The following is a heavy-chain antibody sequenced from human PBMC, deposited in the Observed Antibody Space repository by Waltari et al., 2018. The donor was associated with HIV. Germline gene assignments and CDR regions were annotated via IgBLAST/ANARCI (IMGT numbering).Heavy chain of an antibody. V-gene: IGHV1-69*01. CDR3: ARVPDRSGYQRYAMDV. D-gene: IGHD3-22*01. J-gene: IGHJ6*02. CDR2: IIPLFGEA. CDR1: GGTVSSSD. Sequence: QVQLVQSGAEVKKPGSSVKVSCKASGGTVSSSDISWVRQAPGQRLEWMGAIIPLFGEANYAQKFQGRLTITADESTSTAYMELSSLRSEDTAVYYCARVPDRSGYQRYAMDVWGQGTTVTVS.